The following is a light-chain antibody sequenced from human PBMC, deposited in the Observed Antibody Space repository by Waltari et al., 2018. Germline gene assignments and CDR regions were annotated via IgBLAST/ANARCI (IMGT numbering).Light chain of an antibody. Sequence: DIQMTQSPSSLSASVGDRVTITCRASQTIKIYLNWYQQKPGKAPNLLIYAASTLQSGVPSRFSGGGSGTDFTLTISRVEAEDVGVYYCMQALQTPQTFGQGTKLEIK. CDR3: MQALQTPQT. J-gene: IGKJ2*01. CDR2: AAS. V-gene: IGKV1-39*01. CDR1: QTIKIY.